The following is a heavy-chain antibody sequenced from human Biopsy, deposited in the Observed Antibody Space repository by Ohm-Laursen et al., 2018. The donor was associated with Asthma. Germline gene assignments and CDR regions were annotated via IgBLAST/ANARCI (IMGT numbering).Heavy chain of an antibody. V-gene: IGHV3-30*18. CDR2: ISFDGSNK. CDR1: GSTFSNYG. D-gene: IGHD1-26*01. J-gene: IGHJ4*02. Sequence: SLRLSCTASGSTFSNYGMHWVRQAPGKGLEWVAVISFDGSNKDYADSVKGRFTISRDNSKNTLHLEMNSLRVEDTAVYYCPKDVFPGWELRRGPDYWGQGTLVTVSS. CDR3: PKDVFPGWELRRGPDY.